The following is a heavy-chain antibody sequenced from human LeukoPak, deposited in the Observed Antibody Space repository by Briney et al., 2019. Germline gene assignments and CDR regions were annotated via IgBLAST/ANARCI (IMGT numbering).Heavy chain of an antibody. D-gene: IGHD3-22*01. J-gene: IGHJ5*02. Sequence: ASVKVSCKASGYTFTSYDINWVRQATGQGLEWMGWMNPNRGHTGYAQKFQGRVTMTRNTSISTAYMELSSLRSEDTAVYYCARMHYYDSSGDNWFDPWGQGTLVTVSS. CDR3: ARMHYYDSSGDNWFDP. CDR1: GYTFTSYD. CDR2: MNPNRGHT. V-gene: IGHV1-8*01.